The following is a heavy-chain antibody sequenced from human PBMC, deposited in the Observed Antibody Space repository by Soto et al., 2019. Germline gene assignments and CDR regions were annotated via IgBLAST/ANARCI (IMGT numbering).Heavy chain of an antibody. CDR3: AKEGYPPCFKD. D-gene: IGHD5-18*01. J-gene: IGHJ4*02. V-gene: IGHV3-23*01. CDR1: GGSISSYY. Sequence: PSETLSLTCTVSGGSISSYYWSWVRQAPGKGPEWVSAISGGGDRTYYVDSVKGRFTISRDNSQNTVSLQMNSLRADDTAVYYCAKEGYPPCFKDWGQGTLVTVSS. CDR2: ISGGGDRT.